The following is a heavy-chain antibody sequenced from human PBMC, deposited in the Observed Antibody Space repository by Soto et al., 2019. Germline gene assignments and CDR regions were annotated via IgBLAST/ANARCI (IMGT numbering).Heavy chain of an antibody. Sequence: GESLTLSCKASGYSFTDYWIGWVRQMPGKGLEWMGIIYPDDSDTRYSPSFQGQVTILVDKSISTAYLQWSSLKASDTAMYYCARHHKHWLADDGFGFWGQGPMVTVS. CDR2: IYPDDSDT. CDR1: GYSFTDYW. V-gene: IGHV5-51*01. D-gene: IGHD6-19*01. CDR3: ARHHKHWLADDGFGF. J-gene: IGHJ3*01.